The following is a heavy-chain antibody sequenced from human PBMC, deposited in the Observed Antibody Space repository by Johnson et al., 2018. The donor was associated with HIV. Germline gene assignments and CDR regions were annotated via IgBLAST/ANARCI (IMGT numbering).Heavy chain of an antibody. Sequence: QMLLVESGGGVVQPGRSLRLSCAASGFTFSSYAMHWVRQPPGKSLEWGAVIASDGSTKYYADSVKGRITRYRDNSKNTLYRQMNILRAEDTAVYYCARYQRSSGLNDQTDAFDIWCQGTMVTVSS. J-gene: IGHJ3*02. CDR3: ARYQRSSGLNDQTDAFDI. D-gene: IGHD6-19*01. CDR2: IASDGSTK. CDR1: GFTFSSYA. V-gene: IGHV3-30-3*01.